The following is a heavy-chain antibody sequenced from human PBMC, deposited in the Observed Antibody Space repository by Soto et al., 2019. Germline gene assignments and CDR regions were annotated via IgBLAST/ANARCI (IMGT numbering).Heavy chain of an antibody. Sequence: QVQLVESGGGVVQPGRSLRLSCAASGFTFSSYGMHWVRQAPGKGLEWVAVIWYDGSNKYYADSVKGRFTISRDNSKNTLYLQMNSLRAEDTAVYYCARDQDISDIVVVVAATPGLDPWGQGTLVTVSS. CDR1: GFTFSSYG. J-gene: IGHJ5*02. CDR2: IWYDGSNK. V-gene: IGHV3-33*01. D-gene: IGHD2-15*01. CDR3: ARDQDISDIVVVVAATPGLDP.